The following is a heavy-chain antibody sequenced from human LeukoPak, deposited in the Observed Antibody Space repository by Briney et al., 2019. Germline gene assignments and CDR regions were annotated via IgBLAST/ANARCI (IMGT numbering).Heavy chain of an antibody. CDR2: IYYSGST. D-gene: IGHD1-26*01. CDR3: ARESGGWFDP. J-gene: IGHJ5*02. CDR1: GGSITNYY. V-gene: IGHV4-59*01. Sequence: SETLSLTCTVSGGSITNYYWSWIRQPPGKGLEWIGYIYYSGSTNYNPSLKGRVTMSVDASNNQFSLKLSSVTAADTAVYYCARESGGWFDPWGQGTLVTVSS.